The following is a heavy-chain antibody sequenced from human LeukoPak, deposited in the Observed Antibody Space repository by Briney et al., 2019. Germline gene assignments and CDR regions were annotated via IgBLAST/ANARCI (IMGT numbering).Heavy chain of an antibody. CDR2: ISRSSSYI. J-gene: IGHJ4*02. Sequence: GGSLRLSCPASGFTFSSYSMNWVRQAPGKGLEWVSSISRSSSYIHYADSVKGRFTISRDNAKNSLYLQMNSLRAEDTAVYYCARESEYSTNAFDYWGQGTLVTVSS. D-gene: IGHD6-6*01. V-gene: IGHV3-21*01. CDR1: GFTFSSYS. CDR3: ARESEYSTNAFDY.